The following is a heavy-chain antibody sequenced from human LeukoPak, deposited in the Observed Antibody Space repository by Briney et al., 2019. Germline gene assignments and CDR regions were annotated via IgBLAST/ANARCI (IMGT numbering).Heavy chain of an antibody. CDR1: GGSISSYY. V-gene: IGHV4-59*08. J-gene: IGHJ5*02. Sequence: PSETLSLTCTVSGGSISSYYWSWIRQPPGKGLEWIGYIYYSGSSNYNPSLKRRVTISVDTSKNQFSLKLSSVTAADTAVYYCARHSAPSGSYSNWFDPWGQGTLVTVSS. CDR2: IYYSGSS. CDR3: ARHSAPSGSYSNWFDP. D-gene: IGHD1-26*01.